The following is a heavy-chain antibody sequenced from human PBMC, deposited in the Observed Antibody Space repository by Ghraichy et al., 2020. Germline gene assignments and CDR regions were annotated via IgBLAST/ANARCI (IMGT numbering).Heavy chain of an antibody. J-gene: IGHJ6*03. D-gene: IGHD1-7*01. Sequence: SETLSLTCAVYGGSFSGYYWSWIRQPPGKGLEWIGEINYSGSTNYNPSLKSRVTISVDTSKNQFSLKLSSVTAADTAVYYCARGRKWNYQEPPYYYMDVWGKGTTVTVSS. CDR2: INYSGST. V-gene: IGHV4-34*01. CDR1: GGSFSGYY. CDR3: ARGRKWNYQEPPYYYMDV.